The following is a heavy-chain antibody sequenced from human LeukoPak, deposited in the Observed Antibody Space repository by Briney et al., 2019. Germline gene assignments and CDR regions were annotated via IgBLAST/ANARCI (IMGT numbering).Heavy chain of an antibody. D-gene: IGHD5-18*01. CDR2: IYSGGST. Sequence: GGSLRLSCAASGFTVSSNYMSWVRQAPGKGLEWVSVIYSGGSTYYADSVKGRFTISRDNSKNTLYLQMNSLRAEDTAVYYCARDRYSYGSLNFDYWGQGTLVTVSS. CDR3: ARDRYSYGSLNFDY. J-gene: IGHJ4*02. V-gene: IGHV3-66*01. CDR1: GFTVSSNY.